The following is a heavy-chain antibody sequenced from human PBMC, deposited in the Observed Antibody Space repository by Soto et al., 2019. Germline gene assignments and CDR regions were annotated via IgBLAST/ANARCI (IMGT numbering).Heavy chain of an antibody. V-gene: IGHV3-30*03. CDR1: GFTFSSYG. D-gene: IGHD1-26*01. CDR2: ISYDGSNK. CDR3: ARAKRYSGNYPDAFDI. J-gene: IGHJ3*02. Sequence: GGSLRLSCAASGFTFSSYGMHWVRQAPGKGLEWVAVISYDGSNKYYADSVKGRFTISRDNSKNTLYLQMNSLRAEDTAVYYCARAKRYSGNYPDAFDIWGQGTMVTVSS.